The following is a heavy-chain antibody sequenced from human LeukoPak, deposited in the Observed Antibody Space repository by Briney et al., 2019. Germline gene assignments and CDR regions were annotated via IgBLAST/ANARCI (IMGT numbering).Heavy chain of an antibody. CDR2: ISSSSSTM. D-gene: IGHD6-6*01. V-gene: IGHV3-48*01. Sequence: PGGSLRLSCAASGFTFSSYAMSWVRQAPGKGLEWVSYISSSSSTMYYADSVKGRFTISRDNAKNSLYLQMNSLRAEDTAVYYCARARAGVAARIYFDYWGQGTLVTVSS. J-gene: IGHJ4*02. CDR3: ARARAGVAARIYFDY. CDR1: GFTFSSYA.